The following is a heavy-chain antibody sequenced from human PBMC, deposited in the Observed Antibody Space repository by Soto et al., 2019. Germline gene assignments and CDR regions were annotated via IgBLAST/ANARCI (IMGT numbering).Heavy chain of an antibody. D-gene: IGHD4-17*01. CDR3: ASDGGRGYDGNYGDYSFDF. Sequence: PEESLKISCQGSGDSFTTYWISWVRQMPGKGLEWMGRIDPDDSYTNYSPSFQGHVTISADKSISTAYLQWNSLETSDTAMYYCASDGGRGYDGNYGDYSFDFSGKGTLVTVSS. CDR2: IDPDDSYT. V-gene: IGHV5-10-1*01. CDR1: GDSFTTYW. J-gene: IGHJ4*02.